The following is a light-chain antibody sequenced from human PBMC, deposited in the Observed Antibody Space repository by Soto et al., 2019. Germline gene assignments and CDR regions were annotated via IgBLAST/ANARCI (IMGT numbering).Light chain of an antibody. CDR1: SSDIGGYNF. CDR2: EVN. Sequence: QSALTQAASVSGSPGQSITISCVGTSSDIGGYNFVSWYQQHPGKAPKLMIFEVNKRPSGVSNRFSGSKSGNTASLTISGLHAEDEADYFCFSYTTSTTNVFGTGTKVTVL. V-gene: IGLV2-14*01. J-gene: IGLJ1*01. CDR3: FSYTTSTTNV.